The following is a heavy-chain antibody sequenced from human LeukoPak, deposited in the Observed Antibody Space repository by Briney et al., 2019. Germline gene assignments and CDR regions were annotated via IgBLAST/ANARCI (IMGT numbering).Heavy chain of an antibody. CDR2: IYTSGST. CDR1: GGSISSGSYY. V-gene: IGHV4-61*02. J-gene: IGHJ2*01. CDR3: GRHGEEGILSYWYFDL. D-gene: IGHD7-27*01. Sequence: PSETLSLTCTVSGGSISSGSYYWSWIRQPAGKGLEWIGRIYTSGSTNYNPSLKSRVTISVDTSKNQFSLKLSSVTAADTAVYYCGRHGEEGILSYWYFDLWGRGTLVTVSS.